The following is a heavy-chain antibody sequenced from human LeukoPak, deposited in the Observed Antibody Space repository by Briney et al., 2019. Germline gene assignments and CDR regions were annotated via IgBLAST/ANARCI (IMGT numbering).Heavy chain of an antibody. CDR2: IYSGGNT. J-gene: IGHJ4*02. Sequence: GGSLRLSCAASGFTVSSNYMSWVRQAPGKGLEWVSVIYSGGNTYYADSVKGRFTISRDNSKNTLYLQMNSLRAEDTAVYYCARDLGPQTYDILAGYYNVPGYWGQGTLVPVSS. V-gene: IGHV3-53*05. D-gene: IGHD3-9*01. CDR1: GFTVSSNY. CDR3: ARDLGPQTYDILAGYYNVPGY.